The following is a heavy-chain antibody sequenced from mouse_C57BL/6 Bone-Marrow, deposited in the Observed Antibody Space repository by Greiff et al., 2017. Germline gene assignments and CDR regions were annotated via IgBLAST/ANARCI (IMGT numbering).Heavy chain of an antibody. CDR3: TTPATYYFGY. J-gene: IGHJ2*01. D-gene: IGHD1-1*01. CDR1: GFNIKDDY. V-gene: IGHV14-4*01. CDR2: IDPENGDT. Sequence: VQLQQSGAELVRPGASVKLSCTASGFNIKDDYMHWVKQRPDQGLEWIGWIDPENGDTEYAAKFQGKATITADTASNTAYLQLSSLTSEDTAVYYCTTPATYYFGYWGQGTTLTVSS.